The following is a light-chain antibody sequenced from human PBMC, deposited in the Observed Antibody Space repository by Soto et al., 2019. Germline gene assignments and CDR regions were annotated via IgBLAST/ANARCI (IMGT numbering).Light chain of an antibody. CDR2: EVS. CDR1: SSDVGGYNY. Sequence: QSALTQPASVSGSPGQSITISCTVTSSDVGGYNYVSWYQQQSGKAPKLMIHEVSNRPSGVSNRFSGSKSGNTASLTISGLQAEDEADYYSSSYTSSRAYVFGIGTKVTVL. V-gene: IGLV2-14*01. CDR3: SSYTSSRAYV. J-gene: IGLJ1*01.